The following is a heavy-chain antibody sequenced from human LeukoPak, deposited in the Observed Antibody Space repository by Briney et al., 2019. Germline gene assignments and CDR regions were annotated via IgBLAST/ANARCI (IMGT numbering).Heavy chain of an antibody. CDR2: ISGSGGST. Sequence: PGGSLRLSCAASGFTFSSYGMSWVRQAPGKGLEWGSSISGSGGSTYHADSVRGRFTISRDNSKNTLYLQMNSLRAEDTAVYYCAVQGGYCSSTSCSPADYWGQGTLVTVSS. D-gene: IGHD2-2*01. CDR1: GFTFSSYG. V-gene: IGHV3-23*01. J-gene: IGHJ4*02. CDR3: AVQGGYCSSTSCSPADY.